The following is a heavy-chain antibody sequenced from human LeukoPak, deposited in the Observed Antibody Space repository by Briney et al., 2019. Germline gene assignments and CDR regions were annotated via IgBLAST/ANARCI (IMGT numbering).Heavy chain of an antibody. J-gene: IGHJ4*02. CDR1: GGSFSGYY. V-gene: IGHV4-34*01. CDR2: INHSGST. Sequence: SETLSLTCAVYGGSFSGYYWSWIRQPPGKGLEWIGEINHSGSTNYNPSLKSRVTISVDTSKNQFSLKLSSVTAADTAVYYCASPLGYCSSTSCGDWRQGTLVTVSS. CDR3: ASPLGYCSSTSCGD. D-gene: IGHD2-2*01.